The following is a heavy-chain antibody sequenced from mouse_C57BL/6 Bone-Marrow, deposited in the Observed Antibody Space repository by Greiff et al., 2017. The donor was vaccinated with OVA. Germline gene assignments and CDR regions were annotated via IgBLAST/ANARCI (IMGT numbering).Heavy chain of an antibody. D-gene: IGHD4-1*01. CDR3: ARLGLGRDY. J-gene: IGHJ2*01. Sequence: QVHVKQSGAELARPGASVKLSCKASGYTFTSYGISWVKQRTGQGLEWIGEIYPRSGNTYYNEKFKGKATLTADKSSSTAYMELRSLTSEDSAVYFCARLGLGRDYWGQGTTLTVSS. CDR1: GYTFTSYG. CDR2: IYPRSGNT. V-gene: IGHV1-81*01.